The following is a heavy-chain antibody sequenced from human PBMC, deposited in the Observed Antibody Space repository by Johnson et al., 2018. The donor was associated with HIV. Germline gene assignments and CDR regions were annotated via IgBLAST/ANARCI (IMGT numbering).Heavy chain of an antibody. Sequence: QLVESGGGVVQPGRSLRLSCAASGFTFSSYAMHWVRQAPGKGLEWVAVISYDGSHKDYADSVKGRFTVSRDNSKNTLYLHMNGLRTEDTAVFYCARRDYPGQDSRGVVGVFDIWGQGTMVTVSS. V-gene: IGHV3-30*04. CDR2: ISYDGSHK. J-gene: IGHJ3*02. D-gene: IGHD3-3*01. CDR3: ARRDYPGQDSRGVVGVFDI. CDR1: GFTFSSYA.